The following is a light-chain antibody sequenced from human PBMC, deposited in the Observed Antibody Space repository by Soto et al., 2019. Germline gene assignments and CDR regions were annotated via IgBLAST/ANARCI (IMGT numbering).Light chain of an antibody. J-gene: IGKJ1*01. V-gene: IGKV3-20*01. CDR3: QQYGSSPRT. Sequence: NVLTQSAGTLSLSPGERATLSCRASQSVSSSSLAWYQQKPGQAPRLLIYGASSRATGIPDRFSGSGSGTDFTLTIRTLEPEDFAVYYCQQYGSSPRTFGQGTKVDIK. CDR2: GAS. CDR1: QSVSSSS.